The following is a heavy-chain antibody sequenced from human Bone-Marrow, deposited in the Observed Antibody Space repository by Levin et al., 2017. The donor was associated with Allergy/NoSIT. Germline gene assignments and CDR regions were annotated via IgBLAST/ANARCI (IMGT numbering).Heavy chain of an antibody. J-gene: IGHJ5*02. V-gene: IGHV5-51*01. D-gene: IGHD2-2*01. CDR1: GYSFTSYW. CDR3: ARHGGCSRTSCYNWFDP. CDR2: INPRDSDT. Sequence: ASVKVSCKVSGYSFTSYWIGWVRQMPGKGLEWMGIINPRDSDTRYSPSFQGHVTMSVDKSFNTAYLQWRSLKASDTAIYYCARHGGCSRTSCYNWFDPWGQGTLVTVSS.